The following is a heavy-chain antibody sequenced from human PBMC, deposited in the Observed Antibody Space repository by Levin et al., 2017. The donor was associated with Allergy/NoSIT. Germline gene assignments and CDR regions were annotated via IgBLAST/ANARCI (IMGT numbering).Heavy chain of an antibody. V-gene: IGHV3-7*01. CDR3: ARDAATLVFGVAPRGGMDV. CDR1: GFIFSRYW. Sequence: TGGSLRLSCAASGFIFSRYWMSWVRQAPGKGLEWVAKIKEDGSEKHYVDSVKGRFTISRDKAKNSLFLQMNSLRAEDKAVYYCARDAATLVFGVAPRGGMDVWGQGTTVTVS. D-gene: IGHD3-3*01. J-gene: IGHJ6*02. CDR2: IKEDGSEK.